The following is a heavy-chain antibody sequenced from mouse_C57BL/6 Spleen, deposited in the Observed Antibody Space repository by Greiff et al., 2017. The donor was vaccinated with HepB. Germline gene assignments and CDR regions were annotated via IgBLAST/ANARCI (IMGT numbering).Heavy chain of an antibody. CDR3: ASYDGFCAY. J-gene: IGHJ3*01. V-gene: IGHV7-3*01. CDR2: IRNKANGYPT. D-gene: IGHD2-3*01. CDR1: GFTFTDYY. Sequence: VQLKQSGGGLVQPGGSLSLSCAASGFTFTDYYMSWVRQPPGKALEWLGFIRNKANGYPTEYSASVKGRFTISRDNSQSILYLQMNALRAEDSATYSCASYDGFCAYWGQGTLVTVSA.